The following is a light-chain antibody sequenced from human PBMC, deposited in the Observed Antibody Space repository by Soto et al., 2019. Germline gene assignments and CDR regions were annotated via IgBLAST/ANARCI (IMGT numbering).Light chain of an antibody. CDR3: QQRSNWPIT. Sequence: EIVLTQSPGTLSLSPGERATLSCGASQSVTSNYLAWYQQKPGQAPRLLIYDASNRATGTPARFSGSGSGTDFTLTISSLEPEDFAVYYCQQRSNWPITFGQGTRLEIK. V-gene: IGKV3-11*01. CDR2: DAS. J-gene: IGKJ5*01. CDR1: QSVTSNY.